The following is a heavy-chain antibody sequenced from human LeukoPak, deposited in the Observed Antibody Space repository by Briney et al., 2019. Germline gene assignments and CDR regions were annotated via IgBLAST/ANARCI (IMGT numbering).Heavy chain of an antibody. CDR1: GGSISSYY. Sequence: SETLSLTCTVSGGSISSYYWSWIRQPPGKGLEWIGYIYYSGSTNYNLSLKSRVTISVDTSKNQSSLKLSSVTAADTAVYYCATTRNKGYCSGGSCSDYWGQGTLVTVSS. CDR2: IYYSGST. D-gene: IGHD2-15*01. V-gene: IGHV4-59*12. CDR3: ATTRNKGYCSGGSCSDY. J-gene: IGHJ4*02.